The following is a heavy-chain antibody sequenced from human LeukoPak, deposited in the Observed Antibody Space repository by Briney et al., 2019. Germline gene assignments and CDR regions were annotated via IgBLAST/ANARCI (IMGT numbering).Heavy chain of an antibody. Sequence: PSETLSLTCTVSGGSISSGDYYWSWIRQPPGKGLEWIGYIYYSGSTYYNPSLKSRVTISVDTSKNQFSLKLSSVTAADTAVYYCATISPPSTSYKLYYYYMDVWGKGTTVTVSS. CDR1: GGSISSGDYY. V-gene: IGHV4-30-4*08. J-gene: IGHJ6*03. CDR3: ATISPPSTSYKLYYYYMDV. D-gene: IGHD2-2*01. CDR2: IYYSGST.